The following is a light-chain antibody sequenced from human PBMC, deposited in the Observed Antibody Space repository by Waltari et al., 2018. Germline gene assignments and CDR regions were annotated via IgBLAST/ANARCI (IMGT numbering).Light chain of an antibody. CDR1: QSVSSSS. Sequence: EFVLKQSPGTLSLSPGERATLSCRASQSVSSSSLVWYQQQPGQAPRLLIYGASTRATGIPDRFSGSGSGTDFTLTISRLEPEDFAVYYCHQYGSSYTFGQGTNLEIK. V-gene: IGKV3-20*01. CDR2: GAS. CDR3: HQYGSSYT. J-gene: IGKJ2*01.